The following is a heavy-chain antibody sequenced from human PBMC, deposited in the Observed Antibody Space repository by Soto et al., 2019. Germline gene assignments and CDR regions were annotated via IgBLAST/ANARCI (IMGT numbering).Heavy chain of an antibody. J-gene: IGHJ5*02. D-gene: IGHD3-3*01. CDR3: AQDPENFWSGYDTDHWFDP. CDR2: ISYDGSNK. Sequence: QVQLVDSGGGVVQPGRSLRLSCAASGFTFSSYGMHWVRQAPGTGLEGVAVISYDGSNKYYADSVKGRFTISRDNSKNTLYLQMNSLRAEDTAVYYCAQDPENFWSGYDTDHWFDPCGQGTLVTVSS. V-gene: IGHV3-30*18. CDR1: GFTFSSYG.